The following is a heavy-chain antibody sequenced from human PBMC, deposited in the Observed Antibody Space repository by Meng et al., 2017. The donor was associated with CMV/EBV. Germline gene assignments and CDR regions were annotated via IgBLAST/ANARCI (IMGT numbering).Heavy chain of an antibody. CDR1: GGSFSGCY. Sequence: LTCAVYGGSFSGCYWSWIRQPPGKGLEWIGEINHSGSTNYSPSLKSRLTISVDTSKNQFSLKLSSVTAADTAVYYCARGRGFPVLNYWGQGTLVTVSS. CDR3: ARGRGFPVLNY. V-gene: IGHV4-34*01. CDR2: INHSGST. J-gene: IGHJ4*02.